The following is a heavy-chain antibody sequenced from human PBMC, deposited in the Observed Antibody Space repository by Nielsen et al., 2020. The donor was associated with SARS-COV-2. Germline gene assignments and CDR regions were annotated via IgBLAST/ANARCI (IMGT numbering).Heavy chain of an antibody. Sequence: GESLKISCAASGFTFSNYAISWVRQAPGKGLEWVSAFGGSGDRTYYADSVKGRFTISRDNSKNTLYLQMNSLGADDTAIYYCTRRVAGGTMDVWGQGTTVTVSS. V-gene: IGHV3-23*01. CDR2: FGGSGDRT. CDR1: GFTFSNYA. CDR3: TRRVAGGTMDV. D-gene: IGHD6-19*01. J-gene: IGHJ6*02.